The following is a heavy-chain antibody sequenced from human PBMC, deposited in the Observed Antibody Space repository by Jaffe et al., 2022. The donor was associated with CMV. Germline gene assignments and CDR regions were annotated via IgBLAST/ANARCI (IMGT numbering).Heavy chain of an antibody. V-gene: IGHV3-23*01. J-gene: IGHJ4*02. CDR3: AKGSMVSSGWYSPPIDY. D-gene: IGHD6-19*01. CDR1: GFTFSSYA. Sequence: EVQLLESGGGLVQPGGSLRLSCAASGFTFSSYAMSWVRQAPGKGLEWVSAISGSGGSTYYADSVKGRFTISRDNSKNTLYLQMNSLRAEDTAVYYCAKGSMVSSGWYSPPIDYWGQGTLVTVSS. CDR2: ISGSGGST.